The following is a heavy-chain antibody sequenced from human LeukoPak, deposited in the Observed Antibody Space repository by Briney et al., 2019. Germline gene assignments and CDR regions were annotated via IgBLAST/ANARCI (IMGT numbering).Heavy chain of an antibody. V-gene: IGHV3-53*01. CDR3: ARGESITIFGVVQTSWAFDI. D-gene: IGHD3-3*01. CDR1: GFTVSSNY. CDR2: IYSGGST. Sequence: PGGSLRLSCAASGFTVSSNYMSWVRQAPGKGLEWVSVIYSGGSTYYADPVKGRFTISRDNSKNTLYLQMNSLRAEDTAVYYCARGESITIFGVVQTSWAFDIWGQGTMVTVSS. J-gene: IGHJ3*02.